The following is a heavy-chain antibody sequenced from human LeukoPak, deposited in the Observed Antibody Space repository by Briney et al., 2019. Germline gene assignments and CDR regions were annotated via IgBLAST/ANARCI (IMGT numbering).Heavy chain of an antibody. D-gene: IGHD3-16*01. J-gene: IGHJ3*02. CDR2: ISWNSGIR. Sequence: GGSLRLSCAASGFSFDEYAMHWVRQAPGKGLEWVSGISWNSGIRDYADSVKGRFTISRDNARISLYLQMNSLRAEDTALYYCAKGHSGPGGGLNIWGQGTMVAVSS. V-gene: IGHV3-9*01. CDR1: GFSFDEYA. CDR3: AKGHSGPGGGLNI.